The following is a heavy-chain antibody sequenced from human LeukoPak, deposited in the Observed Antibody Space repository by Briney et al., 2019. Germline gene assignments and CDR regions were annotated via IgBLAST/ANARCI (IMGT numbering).Heavy chain of an antibody. CDR3: AIGVPDCGGDCDAFDI. Sequence: GGSLRLSCAASGFTFSSYSMNWVRQAPGKGLEWVSSISISSSNIYYADSVKGRFTTSRDNAKTSLYLQMNSLRAEDTAVYYCAIGVPDCGGDCDAFDICGQGTMVTVSS. CDR2: ISISSSNI. CDR1: GFTFSSYS. V-gene: IGHV3-21*01. J-gene: IGHJ3*02. D-gene: IGHD2-21*01.